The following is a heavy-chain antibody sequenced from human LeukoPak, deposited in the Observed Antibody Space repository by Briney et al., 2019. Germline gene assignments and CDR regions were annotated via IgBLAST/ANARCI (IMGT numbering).Heavy chain of an antibody. V-gene: IGHV3-23*01. Sequence: PGGSLRLSCAASGFTFSSYAMSWVRQAPGKGLEWVSAISGSGGSTYYADSVKGRFTISRDNSKNTLYLQMNSLRAEDTAVYYCAKLYGNNSWYPYYFDYWGQGTLVTVSS. CDR2: ISGSGGST. D-gene: IGHD6-13*01. CDR1: GFTFSSYA. J-gene: IGHJ4*02. CDR3: AKLYGNNSWYPYYFDY.